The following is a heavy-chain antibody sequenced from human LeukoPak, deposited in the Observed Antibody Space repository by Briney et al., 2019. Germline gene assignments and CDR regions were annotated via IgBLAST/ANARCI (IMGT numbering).Heavy chain of an antibody. D-gene: IGHD3-22*01. Sequence: PGGSLRLSCAASGFTFSSYWMHWVRQAPGKGLVWVSRINTDGSSTSYADSVKGRFTISRDNAKNTLHLQMNRVRAEDTAVYYCARPRRPYYYDSSGLDYYYMDVWGKGTTVTVSS. CDR1: GFTFSSYW. V-gene: IGHV3-74*01. J-gene: IGHJ6*03. CDR2: INTDGSST. CDR3: ARPRRPYYYDSSGLDYYYMDV.